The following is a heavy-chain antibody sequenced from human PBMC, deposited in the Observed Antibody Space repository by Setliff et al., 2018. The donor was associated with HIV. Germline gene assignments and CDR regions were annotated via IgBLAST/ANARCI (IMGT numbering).Heavy chain of an antibody. Sequence: SETLSLTCAVSGGSITDFYWNWIRQPPGKGLEWIGFAHHSGTTSYNPSLQSRVIIAVDTSRNEFSLRLNSVSAADTAVYFCARDTAFLKEGTEYWGQGTLVTVSS. CDR1: GGSITDFY. D-gene: IGHD5-18*01. CDR3: ARDTAFLKEGTEY. V-gene: IGHV4-59*12. CDR2: AHHSGTT. J-gene: IGHJ4*02.